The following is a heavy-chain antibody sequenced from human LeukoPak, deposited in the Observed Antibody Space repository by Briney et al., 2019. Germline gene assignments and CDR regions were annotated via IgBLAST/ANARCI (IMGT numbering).Heavy chain of an antibody. D-gene: IGHD6-19*01. J-gene: IGHJ4*02. V-gene: IGHV3-30*18. CDR3: AKTRGYSTGWYYFDY. CDR1: GFAFSSYG. Sequence: PGRSLRLSCAASGFAFSSYGMHWVRQAPGNGLEWVAVISYDGSNKYYADSVKGRFTISRDNSKNTLYLQMNSLRAEDTAVYYCAKTRGYSTGWYYFDYWGQGTLVTVSS. CDR2: ISYDGSNK.